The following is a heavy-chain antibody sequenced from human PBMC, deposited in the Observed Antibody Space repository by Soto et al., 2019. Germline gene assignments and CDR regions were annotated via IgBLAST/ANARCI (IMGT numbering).Heavy chain of an antibody. Sequence: QVQLVESGGGVVQPGRSLRLSCAASGFTFSSYAMHWVRQAPGKGLEWVAVISYDGSNKYYADSVKGRFTISRDNSKNTRYLQMNSLRAEDTAVYYSASVAAGTGTRVDVWGQGTTVTVSS. J-gene: IGHJ6*02. CDR1: GFTFSSYA. D-gene: IGHD6-13*01. V-gene: IGHV3-30-3*01. CDR2: ISYDGSNK. CDR3: ASVAAGTGTRVDV.